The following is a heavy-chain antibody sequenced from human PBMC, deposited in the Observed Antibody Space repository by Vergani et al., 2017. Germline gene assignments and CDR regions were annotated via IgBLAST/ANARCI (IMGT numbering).Heavy chain of an antibody. D-gene: IGHD2-8*01. CDR2: IIPIFGTA. CDR3: ARGGYNIVLIGLGRKTNWFDP. Sequence: QVQLVQSGAEVKKPGSSVKVSCKASGGTFSSYAISWVRQAPGQGLEWMGGIIPIFGTANYAQKFQGRVTITADESTSTAYMELSSLRSEDTAVYYCARGGYNIVLIGLGRKTNWFDPWGQGTLVTVSS. V-gene: IGHV1-69*01. CDR1: GGTFSSYA. J-gene: IGHJ5*02.